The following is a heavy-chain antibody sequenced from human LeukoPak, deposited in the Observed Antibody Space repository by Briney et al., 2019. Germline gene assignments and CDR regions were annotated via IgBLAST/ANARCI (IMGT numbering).Heavy chain of an antibody. V-gene: IGHV4-4*07. Sequence: SETLSLTCNVSSDSFSLYYWSWIRQPAGKGLEWIGRLHPNGGVNYNPSLRSRVTLTGDTSKKQVFLRLTAVTAADTAVYYCARVIGVNDKYFDPWGQGIPVTVTS. CDR1: SDSFSLYY. J-gene: IGHJ5*02. D-gene: IGHD3-22*01. CDR2: LHPNGGV. CDR3: ARVIGVNDKYFDP.